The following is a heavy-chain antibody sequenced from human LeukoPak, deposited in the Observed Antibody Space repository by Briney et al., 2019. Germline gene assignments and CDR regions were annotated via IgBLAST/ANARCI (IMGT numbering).Heavy chain of an antibody. CDR1: GYTFTSYY. CDR2: TNPSGGST. CDR3: ARDTHDRNYYYYMDV. D-gene: IGHD3-9*01. Sequence: ASVKVSCKASGYTFTSYYMHWVRQAPGQGLEWMGITNPSGGSTSYAQKFQGRVTMTRDTSTSTVYMELSSLRSEDTAVYYCARDTHDRNYYYYMDVWGKGTTVTISS. J-gene: IGHJ6*03. V-gene: IGHV1-46*01.